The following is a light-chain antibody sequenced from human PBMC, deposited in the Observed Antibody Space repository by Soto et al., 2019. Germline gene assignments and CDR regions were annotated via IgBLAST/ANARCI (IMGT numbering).Light chain of an antibody. CDR2: GAS. Sequence: DIVLTQSPVTLSLYPGERATLSCRASQSVSSRSLAWYQQKPGQAPRLLISGASSRAADIPDRFSGSGSGTDFTLTINRLEPEDFAVYYCQQYDSSPRTFGQGTKVDIK. J-gene: IGKJ1*01. CDR3: QQYDSSPRT. CDR1: QSVSSRS. V-gene: IGKV3-20*01.